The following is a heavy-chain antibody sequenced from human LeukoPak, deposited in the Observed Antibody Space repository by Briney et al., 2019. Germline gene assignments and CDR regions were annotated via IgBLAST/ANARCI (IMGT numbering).Heavy chain of an antibody. CDR3: ARDPGTAMGRALDY. CDR2: ISASGAGT. J-gene: IGHJ4*02. Sequence: PGGSLRLSCAASGFTLSDYATSWVRQAPGKGLEWASVISASGAGTSYADSVKGRFIISRDNSKNTLYLQMNSLRAEDTAVYYCARDPGTAMGRALDYWGQGTLVTVSS. V-gene: IGHV3-23*01. CDR1: GFTLSDYA. D-gene: IGHD5-18*01.